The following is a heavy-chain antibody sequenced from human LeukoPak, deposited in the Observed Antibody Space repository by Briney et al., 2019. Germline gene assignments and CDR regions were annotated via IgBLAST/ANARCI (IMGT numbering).Heavy chain of an antibody. Sequence: PSETLSLTCAVYGGSFSGYYWSWIRQPPGKGLEWIGEINHSGSTNYNPSLKSRVTISVDTSKNQFSLKLSSVTAADTAVYYCARAGFDDVYSSGWFDYWGQGTLVTVSS. CDR3: ARAGFDDVYSSGWFDY. V-gene: IGHV4-34*01. CDR2: INHSGST. J-gene: IGHJ4*02. CDR1: GGSFSGYY. D-gene: IGHD6-19*01.